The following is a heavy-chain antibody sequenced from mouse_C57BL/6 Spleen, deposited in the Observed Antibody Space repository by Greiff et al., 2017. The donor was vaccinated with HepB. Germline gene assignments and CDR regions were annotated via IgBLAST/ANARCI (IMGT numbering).Heavy chain of an antibody. CDR3: ARSATTEDFDY. D-gene: IGHD1-1*01. CDR1: GYAFSSYW. CDR2: IYPGDGDT. V-gene: IGHV1-80*01. J-gene: IGHJ2*01. Sequence: QVQLQQSGAELVKPGASVKISCKASGYAFSSYWMNWVKQRPGKGLEWIGQIYPGDGDTNYNGKFKGKATLTADKSSSTAYMQLSSLTSEDSAVYFCARSATTEDFDYWGQGTTLTVSS.